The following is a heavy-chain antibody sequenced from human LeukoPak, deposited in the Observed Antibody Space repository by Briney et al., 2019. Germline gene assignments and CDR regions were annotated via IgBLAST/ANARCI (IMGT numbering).Heavy chain of an antibody. CDR1: GFTFSSYA. J-gene: IGHJ4*02. V-gene: IGHV3-30*04. D-gene: IGHD3-9*01. Sequence: GRSLRLSCAASGFTFSSYAMHWVRQAPGKGLEGVAVISYDGSNKYYADSVKGRFTISRDNSKNTLYLQMNSLRAEDTAVYYRARDPTPRDDILTGYFVNFDYWGQGTLVTVSS. CDR3: ARDPTPRDDILTGYFVNFDY. CDR2: ISYDGSNK.